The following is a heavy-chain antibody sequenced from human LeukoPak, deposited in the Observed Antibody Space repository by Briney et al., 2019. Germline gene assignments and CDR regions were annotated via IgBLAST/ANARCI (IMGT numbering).Heavy chain of an antibody. CDR1: GFTVSRNY. Sequence: GGSLRLSCAASGFTVSRNYMSWVRQAPGKGLEWVSVIYSGGSTYYADSVKGRFTISRDNPKNTLYLQMNSLRAEDTAVYYCAKTPRFGEFDDYWGQGTLVTVSS. J-gene: IGHJ4*02. V-gene: IGHV3-53*01. CDR3: AKTPRFGEFDDY. CDR2: IYSGGST. D-gene: IGHD3-10*01.